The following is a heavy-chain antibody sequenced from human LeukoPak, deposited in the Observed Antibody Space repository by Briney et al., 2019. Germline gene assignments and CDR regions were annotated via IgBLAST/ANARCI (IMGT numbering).Heavy chain of an antibody. CDR3: ARDLSGSLYFDF. D-gene: IGHD3-10*01. CDR1: GASISSYY. CDR2: LYISGST. Sequence: SETLSLTCTVSGASISSYYYNWIRQTAGGGLEWVGRLYISGSTDYNPSLKSRVAISVHTSMNQFYLKMNSVTAADPAVYFCARDLSGSLYFDFWGPGVLVTVSS. V-gene: IGHV4-4*07. J-gene: IGHJ4*02.